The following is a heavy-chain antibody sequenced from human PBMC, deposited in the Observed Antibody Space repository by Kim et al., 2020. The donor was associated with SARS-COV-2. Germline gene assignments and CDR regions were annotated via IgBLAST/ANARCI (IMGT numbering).Heavy chain of an antibody. Sequence: GGSLRLSCVASGFTFSSYAMTWVRQAPGKGLEWVSPISSGGSTYYADSVKGRFTISRDNSKNTLYLQMNSLRAEDTALYYWAKGRYASSWYAALDIWGQGTMVTVSS. V-gene: IGHV3-23*01. CDR3: AKGRYASSWYAALDI. D-gene: IGHD6-13*01. CDR1: GFTFSSYA. CDR2: ISSGGST. J-gene: IGHJ3*02.